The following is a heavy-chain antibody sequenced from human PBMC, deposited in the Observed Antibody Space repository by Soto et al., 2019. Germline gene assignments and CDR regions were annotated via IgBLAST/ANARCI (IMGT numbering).Heavy chain of an antibody. V-gene: IGHV4-4*02. Sequence: LTCAVSGGSISSSSWWSWVRQPPGKGLEWIGEIYHYGSTNYNPSLKSRVTISIDKSKNQFFLKQSSLTAADTAAYYCARVSPRGLASRTWFDSLSQGTLVTV. J-gene: IGHJ5*01. CDR2: IYHYGST. CDR3: ARVSPRGLASRTWFDS. D-gene: IGHD6-19*01. CDR1: GGSISSSSW.